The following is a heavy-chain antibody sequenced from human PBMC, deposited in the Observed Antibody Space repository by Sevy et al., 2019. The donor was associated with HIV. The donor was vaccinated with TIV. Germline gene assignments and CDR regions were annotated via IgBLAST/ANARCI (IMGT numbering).Heavy chain of an antibody. D-gene: IGHD3-22*01. V-gene: IGHV3-7*04. CDR2: IKPDGSEK. CDR3: ARGDYSDSRGDYNDAFDI. Sequence: GGSLRLSCAASGFTFRSYDMHWVRQAPGKGLEWVGNIKPDGSEKYYVDSVKGRFTISRDNAKNSLYLQMNSLRGGDTAVYYCARGDYSDSRGDYNDAFDIWGQGTMVTVSS. CDR1: GFTFRSYD. J-gene: IGHJ3*02.